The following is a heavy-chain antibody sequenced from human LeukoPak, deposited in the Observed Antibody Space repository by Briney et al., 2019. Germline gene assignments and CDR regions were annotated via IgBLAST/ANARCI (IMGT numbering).Heavy chain of an antibody. J-gene: IGHJ4*02. CDR3: AKAPRGVTIFGVVIDY. Sequence: GGSLRLSCAASGFTFSSYAMSWVRQAPGKGLEWVSAISGSGGSTYYADSVKGRFTISRDNSKNTLYLQMNSLRAEDTAVYYCAKAPRGVTIFGVVIDYWGQGTLVTVSS. D-gene: IGHD3-3*01. CDR2: ISGSGGST. CDR1: GFTFSSYA. V-gene: IGHV3-23*01.